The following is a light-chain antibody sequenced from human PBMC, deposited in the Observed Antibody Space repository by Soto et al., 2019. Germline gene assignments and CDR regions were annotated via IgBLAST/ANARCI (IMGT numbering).Light chain of an antibody. CDR1: QSVSSN. V-gene: IGKV3-15*01. J-gene: IGKJ1*01. Sequence: EIVMTQSPATLSVSPGERATLSCRASQSVSSNLAWYKQKPGQAPRLLMYGASTRATGIPDRFSGSGSGTESTLTISSLQSEDFAVYYCQQHNNWPPWTFGQGTKVEIK. CDR2: GAS. CDR3: QQHNNWPPWT.